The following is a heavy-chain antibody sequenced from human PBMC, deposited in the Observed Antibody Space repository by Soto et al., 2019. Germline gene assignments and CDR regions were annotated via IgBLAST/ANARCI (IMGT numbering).Heavy chain of an antibody. CDR3: ARARDRFDY. CDR1: GYTFTIYY. J-gene: IGHJ4*02. CDR2: INPSGGST. V-gene: IGHV1-46*03. Sequence: QVQLVQSGAEVKKPGASVKVSCKASGYTFTIYYMHWVRQAPGQGLEWMGIINPSGGSTSYAQMFQCRVTMTSDTSTSTVYMELSSLRSEDTAIYYCARARDRFDYWGQGTLVTVSS.